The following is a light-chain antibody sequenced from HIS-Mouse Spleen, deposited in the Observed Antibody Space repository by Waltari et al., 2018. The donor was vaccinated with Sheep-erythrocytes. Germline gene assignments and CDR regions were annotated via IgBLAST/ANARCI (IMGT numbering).Light chain of an antibody. CDR1: SSDVGGYNY. Sequence: QSALTQPRSVSGSPGQSVTISCTGTSSDVGGYNYVSWYQQHPGKAPKLRIYDVSKRTSAVPDRFSGSESGDTASLTISGLQAEDEADYYCCSYAGSYNHVFATGTKVTVL. V-gene: IGLV2-11*01. J-gene: IGLJ1*01. CDR2: DVS. CDR3: CSYAGSYNHV.